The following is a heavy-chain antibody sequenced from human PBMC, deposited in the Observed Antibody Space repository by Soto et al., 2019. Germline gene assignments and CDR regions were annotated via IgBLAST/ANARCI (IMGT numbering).Heavy chain of an antibody. Sequence: QVQLVQSGAEVKQPGSSVPVSCKASGGTFSSYAISWVRQAPGQGLEWMGGIIPLFGTANYAQTFQGRVTITADESTSTAYMELSSLRSEDTAVYYCARVMGFGLRGWFDPWGQGTLVTVSS. CDR2: IIPLFGTA. CDR3: ARVMGFGLRGWFDP. V-gene: IGHV1-69*01. J-gene: IGHJ5*02. D-gene: IGHD5-12*01. CDR1: GGTFSSYA.